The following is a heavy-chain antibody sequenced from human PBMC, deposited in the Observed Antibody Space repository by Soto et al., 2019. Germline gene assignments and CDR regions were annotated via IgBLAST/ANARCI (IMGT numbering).Heavy chain of an antibody. CDR2: ISGSGGST. CDR3: AKDGPGYDSSGYYLAFFDY. CDR1: GFTFNQYA. Sequence: GGSLRLSCAASGFTFNQYAINWVRQAPGKGLDWVSAISGSGGSTYYADSVKGRFTISRDNSKNTLYLQMNSLRAEDTAVYYCAKDGPGYDSSGYYLAFFDYWGQGTLVTVSS. V-gene: IGHV3-23*01. D-gene: IGHD3-22*01. J-gene: IGHJ4*02.